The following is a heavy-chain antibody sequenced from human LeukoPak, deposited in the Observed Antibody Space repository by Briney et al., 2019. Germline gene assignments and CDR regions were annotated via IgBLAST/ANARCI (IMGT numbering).Heavy chain of an antibody. CDR2: ISSSSSYI. V-gene: IGHV3-21*01. CDR1: GFTFSSYR. CDR3: ATDRIAARPFDY. J-gene: IGHJ4*02. D-gene: IGHD6-6*01. Sequence: GGSLRLSCAASGFTFSSYRMNWVRQAPGKGLEWVSSISSSSSYIYYADSVKGRFTISRDNAKNSLYLQMNSLRAEDTAVYYCATDRIAARPFDYWGQGTLVTVSS.